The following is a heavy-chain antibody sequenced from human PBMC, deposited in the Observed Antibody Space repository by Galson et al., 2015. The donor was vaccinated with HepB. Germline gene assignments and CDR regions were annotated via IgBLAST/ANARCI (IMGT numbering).Heavy chain of an antibody. D-gene: IGHD7-27*01. V-gene: IGHV6-1*01. Sequence: CAISGDSVSSNSAAWNWIRQSPSRGLEWLGRTYYRSKWYNDYAVSVKSRITINPDTSKNQFSLQLNSVTPEDTAMYYCARQVGYLGAFDIWGQGTMVTVSS. J-gene: IGHJ3*02. CDR1: GDSVSSNSAA. CDR2: TYYRSKWYN. CDR3: ARQVGYLGAFDI.